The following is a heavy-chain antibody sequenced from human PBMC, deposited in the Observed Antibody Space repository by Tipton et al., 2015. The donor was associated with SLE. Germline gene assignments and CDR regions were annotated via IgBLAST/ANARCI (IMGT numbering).Heavy chain of an antibody. Sequence: SLRLSCAASGFTVSSNYMSWVRQAPGKGLEWVSVIYSGGSTYYADSVKGRFTISRDNSKITLYLQMNSLRAEDTAVYYCARGSDYSNYGPWDYWGQGTLVTVSS. CDR1: GFTVSSNY. CDR3: ARGSDYSNYGPWDY. D-gene: IGHD4-11*01. V-gene: IGHV3-66*02. J-gene: IGHJ4*02. CDR2: IYSGGST.